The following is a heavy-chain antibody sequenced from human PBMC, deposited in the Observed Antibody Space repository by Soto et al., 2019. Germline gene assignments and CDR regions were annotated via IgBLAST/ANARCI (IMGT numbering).Heavy chain of an antibody. CDR3: RRLRIGDYYDSIGYYPSSSSYGRAV. V-gene: IGHV5-51*01. CDR2: IYPGDSDT. CDR1: GYSFTSYW. D-gene: IGHD3-22*01. Sequence: VQLVRSGAEVKKPGESLKISCKGSGYSFTSYWIGWVRQMPGKGLEWMGIIYPGDSDTRYSPSFQGQVTISADKSIGPAYLRGGGLKASDPALFSCRRLRIGDYYDSIGYYPSSSSYGRAVWAQGTPVTAS. J-gene: IGHJ6*02.